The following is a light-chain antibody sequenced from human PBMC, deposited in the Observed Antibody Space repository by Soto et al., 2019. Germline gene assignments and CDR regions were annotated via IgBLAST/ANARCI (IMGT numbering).Light chain of an antibody. Sequence: EIVLTQSPGTLSLSPGERAALSCRASQSVSSSFLAGYQQKPGQPPRLLIYDASGRATGIPDRFSGSGSGTDFTLTISRLEPEDFAVYYCQQYGSSPLPFGQGTKLEIK. CDR3: QQYGSSPLP. J-gene: IGKJ2*01. CDR2: DAS. CDR1: QSVSSSF. V-gene: IGKV3-20*01.